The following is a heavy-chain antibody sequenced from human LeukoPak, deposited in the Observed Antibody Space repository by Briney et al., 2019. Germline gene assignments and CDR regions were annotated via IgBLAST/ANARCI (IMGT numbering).Heavy chain of an antibody. CDR1: GGSISSSSYY. D-gene: IGHD7-27*01. CDR2: IYYSGST. Sequence: SETLSLTCTVSGGSISSSSYYWGWIRQPPGKGLEWIGSIYYSGSTYYNPSLKSRVTISVDTSKNQFSLKLSSVTAADTAVYYCARHSNSTGAFDDWGQGTLVTVSS. J-gene: IGHJ4*02. V-gene: IGHV4-39*01. CDR3: ARHSNSTGAFDD.